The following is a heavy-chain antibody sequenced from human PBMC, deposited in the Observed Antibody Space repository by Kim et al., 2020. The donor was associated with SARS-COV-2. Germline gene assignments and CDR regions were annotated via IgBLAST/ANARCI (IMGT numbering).Heavy chain of an antibody. J-gene: IGHJ5*02. Sequence: TTHYNPSLKSRVTMSIDNSKNQHSLPLTSVTAADTAVYYCARGGPLSWFDPWGQGILVTVSS. V-gene: IGHV4-30-2*01. CDR2: TT. CDR3: ARGGPLSWFDP.